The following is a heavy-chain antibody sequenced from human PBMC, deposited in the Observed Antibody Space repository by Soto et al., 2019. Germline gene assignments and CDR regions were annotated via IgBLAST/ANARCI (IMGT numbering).Heavy chain of an antibody. CDR2: IYWDDDK. CDR1: GFSLSTRGVG. Sequence: QITLKESGPTLVKPTQTLTLTCTFSGFSLSTRGVGVGWFRQPPGRALEWLALIYWDDDKRYRPSLQNRLTITRDTSKTQVVITMTTMDPVDTATYYCAHRPYGYKYYFEYGGQGTLFTGS. CDR3: AHRPYGYKYYFEY. V-gene: IGHV2-5*02. D-gene: IGHD5-18*01. J-gene: IGHJ4*02.